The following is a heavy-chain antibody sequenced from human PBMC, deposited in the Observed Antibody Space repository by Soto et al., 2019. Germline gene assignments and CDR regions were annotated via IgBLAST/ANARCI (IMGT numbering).Heavy chain of an antibody. CDR1: QYNFTGNY. V-gene: IGHV1-2*02. D-gene: IGHD3-22*01. Sequence: ASVKVSCKASQYNFTGNYMHWVRQAPGQGLEYMGWINPNNGATNYAQNFQGRVTMTWDTSISTAYMEVRRLRSDDTAVYYCAPHYPDSSGYFDHWGQGTLVTVSS. CDR2: INPNNGAT. CDR3: APHYPDSSGYFDH. J-gene: IGHJ4*02.